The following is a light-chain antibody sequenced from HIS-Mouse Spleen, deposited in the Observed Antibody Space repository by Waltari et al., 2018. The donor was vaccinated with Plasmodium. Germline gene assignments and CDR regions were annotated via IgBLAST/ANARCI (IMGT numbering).Light chain of an antibody. J-gene: IGKJ4*01. Sequence: IVFTQSPPTLSLSPGERATLSCRASQSVSSYLAWYQQKPGQAPRLLIYDASNRATGIPARFSGSGSGKDFKINKRRQEHEDFAGEYCKQSRNRQRVITLGGGTKGEIK. CDR1: QSVSSY. CDR3: KQSRNRQRVIT. CDR2: DAS. V-gene: IGKV3-11*01.